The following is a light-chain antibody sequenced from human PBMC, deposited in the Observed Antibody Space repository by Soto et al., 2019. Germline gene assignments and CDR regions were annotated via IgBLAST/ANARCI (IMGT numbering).Light chain of an antibody. J-gene: IGLJ3*02. Sequence: QSALTQPPSVSGSPGQSVTISCTGTSSDVGNYDRVSWYQQPPGTAPKLLIYEVTNRPSGVPDRFSGSKSGNTASLTISGLQAEDEADYYCSLWTNSATRLFGGGTKRTV. V-gene: IGLV2-18*01. CDR1: SSDVGNYDR. CDR3: SLWTNSATRL. CDR2: EVT.